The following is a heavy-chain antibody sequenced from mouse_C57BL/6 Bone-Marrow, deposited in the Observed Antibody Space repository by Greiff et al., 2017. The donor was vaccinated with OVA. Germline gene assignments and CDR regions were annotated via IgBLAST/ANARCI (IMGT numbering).Heavy chain of an antibody. CDR2: ISSGGSYT. CDR3: ARRTDGYFYYFDY. V-gene: IGHV5-6*02. J-gene: IGHJ2*01. D-gene: IGHD2-3*01. CDR1: GFTFSSYG. Sequence: EVKLMESGGDLVKPGGSLKLSCAASGFTFSSYGMSWVRQTPDKRLEWVATISSGGSYTYYPDSVKGRFTISRDNAKNTLYLQMSSLKSEDTAMDYCARRTDGYFYYFDYWGQGTTLTVSS.